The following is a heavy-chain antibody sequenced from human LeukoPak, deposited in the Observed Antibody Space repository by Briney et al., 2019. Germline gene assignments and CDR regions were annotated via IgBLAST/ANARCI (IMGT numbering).Heavy chain of an antibody. V-gene: IGHV3-7*01. CDR3: ARVAGEASGYHPFDI. D-gene: IGHD3-22*01. J-gene: IGHJ3*02. Sequence: GGSLSLSCAASGFIIFKSWMTWVRQAPGKGLEWVAIIKQDASETYYLDSVKGRFTISRDNAKNSIYPHMTRLRVEDTAVYYCARVAGEASGYHPFDIWGQGTMVTASS. CDR1: GFIIFKSW. CDR2: IKQDASET.